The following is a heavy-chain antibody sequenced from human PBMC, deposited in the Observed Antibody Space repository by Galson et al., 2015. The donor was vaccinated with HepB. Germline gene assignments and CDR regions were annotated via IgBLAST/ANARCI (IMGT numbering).Heavy chain of an antibody. V-gene: IGHV3-11*06. J-gene: IGHJ4*02. CDR2: ISSSSSYT. CDR1: GFTFSDYY. D-gene: IGHD2-2*01. CDR3: ARGSRYCSSTSCRSFDY. Sequence: SLRLSCAASGFTFSDYYMSWIRQAPGKGLEWVSYISSSSSYTNYADSVKGRFTISRDNAKNSLYLQMNSLRAEDTAVYHCARGSRYCSSTSCRSFDYWGQGTLVTVSS.